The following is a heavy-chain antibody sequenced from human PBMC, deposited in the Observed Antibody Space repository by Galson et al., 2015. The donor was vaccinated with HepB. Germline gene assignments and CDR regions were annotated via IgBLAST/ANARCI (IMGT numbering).Heavy chain of an antibody. V-gene: IGHV5-10-1*01. J-gene: IGHJ2*01. CDR1: GYSFTSYW. Sequence: QSGAEVKKPGESLKISCKGSGYSFTSYWISWVRQMPGKGLEWMGRIDPSDSYTNYSPSFQGHVTISADKSISTAYLQWSSLKASDTAMYYCARRRILWFGDLNWYFDLWGRGTLVTVSS. CDR3: ARRRILWFGDLNWYFDL. D-gene: IGHD3-10*01. CDR2: IDPSDSYT.